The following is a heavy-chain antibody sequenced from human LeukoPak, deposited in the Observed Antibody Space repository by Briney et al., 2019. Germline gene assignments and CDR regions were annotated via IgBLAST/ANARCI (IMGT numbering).Heavy chain of an antibody. CDR1: GFNFSDYY. CDR3: ARGKRRFDY. V-gene: IGHV3-11*01. CDR2: ISSSGFPT. Sequence: GGSLRLSCAASGFNFSDYYMGWIRQAPGKWLEWVSYISSSGFPTYYAGSVKGRFTTSRDNARNSLYLQMNSLAHEDAALDDSARGKRRFDYWGQGTLVSVSS. J-gene: IGHJ4*02.